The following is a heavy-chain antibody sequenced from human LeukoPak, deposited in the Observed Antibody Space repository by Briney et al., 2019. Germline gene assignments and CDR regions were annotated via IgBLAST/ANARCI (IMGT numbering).Heavy chain of an antibody. CDR2: INSDGINT. CDR1: GFTCSDYS. CDR3: ARDLGQYYDTSDNWFDP. Sequence: GGSLRLCCEVSGFTCSDYSMNWVRQAPGKGLVWVSRINSDGINTSYADSVKGRFTISRDNAKNTLNLQMNSLRAEDTAVYYCARDLGQYYDTSDNWFDPWGQGTLVTVSS. D-gene: IGHD3-22*01. V-gene: IGHV3-74*01. J-gene: IGHJ5*02.